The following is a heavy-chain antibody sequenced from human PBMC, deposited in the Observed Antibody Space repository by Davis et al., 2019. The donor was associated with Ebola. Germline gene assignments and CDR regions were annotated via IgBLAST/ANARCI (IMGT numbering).Heavy chain of an antibody. Sequence: SVKVSCKASGGTFSSYAISWVRQAPGQGLEWMGGIIPIFGTANYAQKFQGRVTITADKSTSTAYMELSSLRSDDTAVYYCARESYDSSGYYFTYNWFDPWGQGTLVTVSS. J-gene: IGHJ5*02. CDR2: IIPIFGTA. D-gene: IGHD3-22*01. V-gene: IGHV1-69*06. CDR1: GGTFSSYA. CDR3: ARESYDSSGYYFTYNWFDP.